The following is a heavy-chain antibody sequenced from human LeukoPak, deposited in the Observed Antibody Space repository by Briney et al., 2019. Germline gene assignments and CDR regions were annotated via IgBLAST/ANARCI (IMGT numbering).Heavy chain of an antibody. D-gene: IGHD6-19*01. CDR1: GGSFSGYY. CDR2: IYYSGST. Sequence: SETLSLTCAVYGGSFSGYYWSWIRQPPGKGLEWIGSIYYSGSTYYNSSLKSRVTISVDTSKNQFSLKLSSVTAADTAVYYCAREGAPGGGWHPRFADAFDIWGQGTVVTVSS. J-gene: IGHJ3*02. V-gene: IGHV4-34*01. CDR3: AREGAPGGGWHPRFADAFDI.